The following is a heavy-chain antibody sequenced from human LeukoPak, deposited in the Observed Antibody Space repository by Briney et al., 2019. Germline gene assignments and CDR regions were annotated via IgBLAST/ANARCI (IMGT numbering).Heavy chain of an antibody. V-gene: IGHV3-74*01. Sequence: SGGSLRLSCAASGFTFSSYWMHWVRQVPGKGLMWVSRIKTDGSSTSYADSVKGRFTISRDNAKNTLYLQMNSLRAEDTAGYYCAELGITMIGGVWGKGTTVTISS. D-gene: IGHD3-10*02. CDR1: GFTFSSYW. J-gene: IGHJ6*04. CDR3: AELGITMIGGV. CDR2: IKTDGSST.